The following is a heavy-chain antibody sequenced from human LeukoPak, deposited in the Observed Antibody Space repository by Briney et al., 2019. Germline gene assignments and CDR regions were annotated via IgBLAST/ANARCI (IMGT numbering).Heavy chain of an antibody. Sequence: SETLSLTCAVNAGSFTGYYWSWIRQPPGKGLEWIGEIDHTGRISYNPSLRSRVTISVDPFKNQFSLNLRSVTAADRAIYYSARGGYGPGSHYRYWGQGTLVTVSS. CDR2: IDHTGRI. D-gene: IGHD3-10*01. V-gene: IGHV4-34*01. J-gene: IGHJ4*02. CDR1: AGSFTGYY. CDR3: ARGGYGPGSHYRY.